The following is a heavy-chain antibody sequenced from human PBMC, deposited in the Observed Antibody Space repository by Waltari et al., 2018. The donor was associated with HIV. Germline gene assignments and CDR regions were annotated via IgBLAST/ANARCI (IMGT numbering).Heavy chain of an antibody. CDR3: ARAPQTIFGVTTLDY. J-gene: IGHJ4*02. CDR2: INHSGST. V-gene: IGHV4-34*01. CDR1: GGSFSGYY. Sequence: QVQLQQWGAGLLKPSETLSLTCAVYGGSFSGYYWSWIRQPPGKGLEWIGEINHSGSTNYNPSLKSRVTISVDTSKNQFSLKLSSVTAADTAVYYCARAPQTIFGVTTLDYWGQGTLVTVSS. D-gene: IGHD3-3*01.